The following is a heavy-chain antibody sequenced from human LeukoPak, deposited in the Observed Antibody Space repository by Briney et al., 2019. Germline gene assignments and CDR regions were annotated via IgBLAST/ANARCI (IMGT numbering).Heavy chain of an antibody. CDR2: IHDDGRS. J-gene: IGHJ4*02. V-gene: IGHV4-39*07. CDR1: GGSISDSIT. Sequence: SETLSLTCTVSGGSISDSITWGWVRQPPGKGLEWIANIHDDGRSASNPSLKSRVTISLDTSGNQFSLKVSSVTAADTAFYYCARVLTAAGLDFWGQGTLVTVSS. CDR3: ARVLTAAGLDF. D-gene: IGHD6-25*01.